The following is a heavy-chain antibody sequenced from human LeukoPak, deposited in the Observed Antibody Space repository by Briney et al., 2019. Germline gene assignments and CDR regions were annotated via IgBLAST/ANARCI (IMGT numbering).Heavy chain of an antibody. CDR2: ISSTSTFI. Sequence: GGSLRLSCAASGFTFSRYSMNWVRQAPGKGLEWVASISSTSTFIYSADSVKGRFTISRDTAKSSLFLQMNSLRAEDTAIYYCARDYFDSSDYPQTYYYYYMDVWGKGTTVIVSS. D-gene: IGHD3-22*01. CDR3: ARDYFDSSDYPQTYYYYYMDV. J-gene: IGHJ6*03. V-gene: IGHV3-21*01. CDR1: GFTFSRYS.